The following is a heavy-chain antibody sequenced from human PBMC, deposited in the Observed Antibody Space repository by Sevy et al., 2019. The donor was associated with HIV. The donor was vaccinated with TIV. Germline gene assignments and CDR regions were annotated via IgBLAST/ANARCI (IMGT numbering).Heavy chain of an antibody. CDR3: VKDGKNSPDKFDS. D-gene: IGHD1-26*01. CDR1: GFTFNNFA. Sequence: GESLKISCAASGFTFNNFAMSWVRQAPGKGLEWVSAISRKSLGTYYADPVKGRFSISRDDSTNMLYLQMSSLRGDDTAVYYCVKDGKNSPDKFDSWGQGTLVTVSS. J-gene: IGHJ4*02. V-gene: IGHV3-23*01. CDR2: ISRKSLGT.